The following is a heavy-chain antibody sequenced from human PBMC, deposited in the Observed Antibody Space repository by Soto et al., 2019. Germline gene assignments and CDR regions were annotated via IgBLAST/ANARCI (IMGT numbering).Heavy chain of an antibody. CDR3: ARQRGTMVRGIIPRYFDL. J-gene: IGHJ2*01. D-gene: IGHD3-10*01. CDR1: GGSISSSSYY. CDR2: IYFGGST. V-gene: IGHV4-39*01. Sequence: SETLSLTCTVSGGSISSSSYYWGWIRQPPGKGLEWIGNIYFGGSTYYNSSLKSRVTISVDTSKNQFSIKLSSVTAADTAVYYCARQRGTMVRGIIPRYFDLWGRGTLVTVSS.